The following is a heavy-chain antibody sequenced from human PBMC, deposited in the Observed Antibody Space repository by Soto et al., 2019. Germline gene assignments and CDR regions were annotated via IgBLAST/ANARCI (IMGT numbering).Heavy chain of an antibody. CDR2: ISGSGGST. V-gene: IGHV3-23*01. J-gene: IGHJ3*02. D-gene: IGHD5-12*01. Sequence: EVQLLESGGGLVQPGGSLRLSCAASGFTFSSYAMSWVRQAPGKGLEWVSAISGSGGSTYYADSVKGRFTISRDNSKNTLYLQMNRLRAEDTAVYYCATSSPPSYSGYDSPDAFDIWGQGTMVTVSS. CDR1: GFTFSSYA. CDR3: ATSSPPSYSGYDSPDAFDI.